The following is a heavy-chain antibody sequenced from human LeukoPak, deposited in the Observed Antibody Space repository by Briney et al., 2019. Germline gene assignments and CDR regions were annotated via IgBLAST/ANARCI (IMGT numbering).Heavy chain of an antibody. V-gene: IGHV3-30-3*01. Sequence: GGSLRLSCAASGFTFSSYAMHWVRQAPGKGLEWVAVISYDGSNKYYADSVKGRFTISRDNSKNTLYLQMNSLKAEDTAVYYCARVLFGDGYRTYGMDVWGQGTTVTVSS. D-gene: IGHD3-10*01. CDR3: ARVLFGDGYRTYGMDV. CDR1: GFTFSSYA. J-gene: IGHJ6*02. CDR2: ISYDGSNK.